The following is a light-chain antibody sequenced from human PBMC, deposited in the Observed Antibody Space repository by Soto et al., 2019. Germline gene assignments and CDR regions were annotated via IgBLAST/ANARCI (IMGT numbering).Light chain of an antibody. V-gene: IGKV3-20*01. CDR1: QSGSSTY. J-gene: IGKJ5*01. Sequence: PGERATLSSRASQSGSSTYLAWYQQKPGQAPRLLIYDVSIRATGIPDRFSGSGSGSDFTLTISRLEPEDFAVYYCQHYFSSSITFGQGTRLEIK. CDR3: QHYFSSSIT. CDR2: DVS.